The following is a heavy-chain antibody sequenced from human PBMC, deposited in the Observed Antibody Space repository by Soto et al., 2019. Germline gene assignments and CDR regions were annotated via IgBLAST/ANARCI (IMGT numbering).Heavy chain of an antibody. CDR2: IYHSGNT. D-gene: IGHD4-17*01. CDR1: GGSISSSDW. V-gene: IGHV4-4*02. Sequence: QVQLQESGPGLVKPSGTLSLTCAVSGGSISSSDWWSWVRQPPGKGLEWIGEIYHSGNTNYNPSLKSRVTISLDKSKNQFSLKLSSVTAADTAVYYCARDPGDGDDEGYYYYGMDVWGQGTTVTVSS. J-gene: IGHJ6*02. CDR3: ARDPGDGDDEGYYYYGMDV.